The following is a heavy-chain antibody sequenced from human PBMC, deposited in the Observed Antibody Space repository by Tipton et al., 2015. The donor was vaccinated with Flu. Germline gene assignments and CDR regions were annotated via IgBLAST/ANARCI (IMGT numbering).Heavy chain of an antibody. V-gene: IGHV4-38-2*01. J-gene: IGHJ4*02. CDR2: VHQTGTT. Sequence: TLSLTCSVSGDSIGSPYFWGWIRRPPGKGLEWIGNVHQTGTTYYNPSLKRRLTISVATPKNQFSLMLSSVTAADTAVYYCARHTGDSVRGVIDYWGQGTLVTVSS. CDR1: GDSIGSPYF. CDR3: ARHTGDSVRGVIDY. D-gene: IGHD3-10*02.